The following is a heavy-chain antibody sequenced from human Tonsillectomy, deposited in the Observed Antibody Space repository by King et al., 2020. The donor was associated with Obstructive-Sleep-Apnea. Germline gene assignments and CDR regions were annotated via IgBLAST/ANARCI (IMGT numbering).Heavy chain of an antibody. CDR3: SRGDYYDSSGYPQPFDY. V-gene: IGHV5-51*01. Sequence: QLVQSGAEVKKPGESLKISCKGSGYSFTSYWIGWVRQMPGKGLEWMGIIYPGDSDTRYSPSFQGQVTISADKSISTAYLQWSSLKASDTAMYYCSRGDYYDSSGYPQPFDYWGQGTLVTVSS. D-gene: IGHD3-22*01. CDR2: IYPGDSDT. CDR1: GYSFTSYW. J-gene: IGHJ4*02.